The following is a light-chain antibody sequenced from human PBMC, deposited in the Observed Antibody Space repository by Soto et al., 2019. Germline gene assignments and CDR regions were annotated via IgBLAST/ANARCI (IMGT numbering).Light chain of an antibody. Sequence: QSVLTQPASVSGSPGQSITISCTGTSSDVGGYNYVSWYQQHPGKAPKLMIYEVSNRPSGVSNRFSGSKSGNTASLTIFGLQAEDEAGYYCSSYTSSSTVFGTGTKVTVL. J-gene: IGLJ1*01. CDR3: SSYTSSSTV. CDR2: EVS. CDR1: SSDVGGYNY. V-gene: IGLV2-14*01.